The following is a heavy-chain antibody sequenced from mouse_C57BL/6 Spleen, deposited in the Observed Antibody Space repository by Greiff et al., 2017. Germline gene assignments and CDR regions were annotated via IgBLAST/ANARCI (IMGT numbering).Heavy chain of an antibody. CDR3: ARPITTVVAFDY. CDR2: ISSGSSNI. J-gene: IGHJ2*01. CDR1: GFTFSDYG. D-gene: IGHD1-1*01. V-gene: IGHV5-17*01. Sequence: EVQLVESGGGLVKPGGSLKLSCAASGFTFSDYGMHWVRQAPEKGLEWVAYISSGSSNIYYADTVKGRFTISRDNAKNTLFLQMTSLRSEDTAMYYCARPITTVVAFDYWGQGTTLTVSS.